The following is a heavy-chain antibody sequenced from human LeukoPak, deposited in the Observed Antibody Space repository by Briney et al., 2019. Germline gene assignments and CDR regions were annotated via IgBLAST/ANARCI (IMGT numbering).Heavy chain of an antibody. CDR2: INHSGST. D-gene: IGHD1-26*01. V-gene: IGHV4-34*01. Sequence: SETLSLTCTVSGGSISTYYWSWIRQPPGKGLEWIGEINHSGSTNYNPSLKSRVTISVDTSKNQFSLKLSSVTAADTAVYYCARGRGSYWGQGTLVTVSS. CDR3: ARGRGSY. CDR1: GGSISTYY. J-gene: IGHJ4*02.